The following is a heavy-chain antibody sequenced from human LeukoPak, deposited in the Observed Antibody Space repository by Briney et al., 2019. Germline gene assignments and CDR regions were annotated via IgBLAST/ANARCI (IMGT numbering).Heavy chain of an antibody. CDR1: GFSVSSKY. CDR2: IYSGGTT. Sequence: GGSLRLSCAASGFSVSSKYMSWVRQLAGKELEWVSVIYSGGTTFYADSVKGRFTISRDNSKNTLYLQMNSLRPDDTAVYYCTKLKGWYGDGYFDYWGPGILVTVSS. D-gene: IGHD6-19*01. CDR3: TKLKGWYGDGYFDY. J-gene: IGHJ4*02. V-gene: IGHV3-53*01.